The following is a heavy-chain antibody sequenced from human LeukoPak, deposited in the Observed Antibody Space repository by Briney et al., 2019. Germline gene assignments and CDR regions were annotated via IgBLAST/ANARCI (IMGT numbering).Heavy chain of an antibody. Sequence: GGSLRLSCAASGFTFSSYGMHWVRQAPGKGLEWVAFIRYDGSNKYYADSVKGRFTISRDNSKNTLYLQMNSLRAEGTAVYYCAKRGSIAARPHYYYYMDVWGKGTTVTVSS. CDR1: GFTFSSYG. CDR2: IRYDGSNK. D-gene: IGHD6-6*01. V-gene: IGHV3-30*02. J-gene: IGHJ6*03. CDR3: AKRGSIAARPHYYYYMDV.